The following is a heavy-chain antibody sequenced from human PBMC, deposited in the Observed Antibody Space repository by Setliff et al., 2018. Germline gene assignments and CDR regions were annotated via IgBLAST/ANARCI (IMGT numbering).Heavy chain of an antibody. CDR2: IYTSWST. D-gene: IGHD3-3*01. Sequence: PSETLSLTCTVSDDSISSRHYYWSWIRQPAGKGLEWLGQIYTSWSTNYNPSLKRRVTMSVDTTKDQFSLKLTSVTAADTAVYYCARVSGFLYVDVWGKGTTVTVSS. CDR1: DDSISSRHYY. J-gene: IGHJ6*03. V-gene: IGHV4-61*09. CDR3: ARVSGFLYVDV.